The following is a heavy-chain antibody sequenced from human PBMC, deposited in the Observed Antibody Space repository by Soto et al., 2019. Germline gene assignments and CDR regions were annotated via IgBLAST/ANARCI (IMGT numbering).Heavy chain of an antibody. Sequence: PSETLCLTCTVAGGSVSSGSYYWSWIRQPPGKGLEWIGYIYYSGSTNYNPSLKSRVTISVDTSKNQFSLKLSSVTAADTAVYYCARGFDYWRQGTLVTVSS. CDR3: ARGFDY. V-gene: IGHV4-61*01. J-gene: IGHJ4*02. CDR2: IYYSGST. CDR1: GGSVSSGSYY.